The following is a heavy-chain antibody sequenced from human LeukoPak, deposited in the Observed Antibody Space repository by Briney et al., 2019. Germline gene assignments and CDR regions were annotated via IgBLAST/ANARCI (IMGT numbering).Heavy chain of an antibody. Sequence: PGGSLRLSCAASGFTFSSYAMSWVRQAPGKGLEWVSAISGSGYSTYYADSVKGRFTISRDNSKNTLYLQMNSLRAEDTAIFYCAKDFPPWSGPNAFDIWGQGTMVTVSS. CDR1: GFTFSSYA. D-gene: IGHD3-3*01. CDR2: ISGSGYST. V-gene: IGHV3-23*01. CDR3: AKDFPPWSGPNAFDI. J-gene: IGHJ3*02.